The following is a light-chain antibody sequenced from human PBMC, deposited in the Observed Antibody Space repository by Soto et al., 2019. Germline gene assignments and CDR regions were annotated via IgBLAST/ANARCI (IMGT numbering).Light chain of an antibody. J-gene: IGKJ1*01. CDR2: AAS. V-gene: IGKV3-20*01. Sequence: IVLTQSPGTLSLSPGERATLSCRASQSVGSNYLAWYQQKRGQAPRILSYAASSRATGIPDRFSGSGSGSDFTLTISILEPEDFAVYYCQQYGSPPWAFGQGTRVEI. CDR1: QSVGSNY. CDR3: QQYGSPPWA.